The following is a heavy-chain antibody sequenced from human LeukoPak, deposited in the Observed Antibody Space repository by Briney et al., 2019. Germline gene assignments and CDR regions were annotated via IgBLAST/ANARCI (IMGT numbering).Heavy chain of an antibody. CDR3: ARQYSDILTGYHRGELYWYFDL. CDR2: MYHSEST. J-gene: IGHJ2*01. D-gene: IGHD3-9*01. Sequence: PSETLSLTCSVSGYSISSAYYWGWIRQPPGKGLEWIGTMYHSESTNYNPSLKSRVTISVDTSKNQFSLKLSSVTAADTAVYYCARQYSDILTGYHRGELYWYFDLWGRGTLVTVSS. V-gene: IGHV4-38-2*02. CDR1: GYSISSAYY.